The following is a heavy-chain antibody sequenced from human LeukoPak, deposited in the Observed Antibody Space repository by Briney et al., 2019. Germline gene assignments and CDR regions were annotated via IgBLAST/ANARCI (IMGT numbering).Heavy chain of an antibody. CDR1: GFTFSSYA. V-gene: IGHV3-30-3*01. CDR3: ARDPGGYDWTRFDY. CDR2: ISYDGSNK. J-gene: IGHJ4*02. D-gene: IGHD5-12*01. Sequence: QPGGSLRLSCAASGFTFSSYAMHWVRQPPGKGLEWVAVISYDGSNKYYADSVKGRFTISRDNSRNTLYLQMNSLRAEDTAVYYCARDPGGYDWTRFDYWGQGTLVTVSS.